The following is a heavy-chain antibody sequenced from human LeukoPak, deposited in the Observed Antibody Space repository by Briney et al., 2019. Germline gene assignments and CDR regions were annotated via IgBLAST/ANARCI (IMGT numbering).Heavy chain of an antibody. D-gene: IGHD3-22*01. Sequence: SVKVSCKASGGTFSSYAISWVRQAPGQGLEWMGGIIPMFASANYAQKFQGRVTITADKSTSTAYMELSSLRSEDTAVYYCAEQTYYYDSSGYYGLDYWGQGTLVTVSS. V-gene: IGHV1-69*06. CDR2: IIPMFASA. CDR1: GGTFSSYA. J-gene: IGHJ4*02. CDR3: AEQTYYYDSSGYYGLDY.